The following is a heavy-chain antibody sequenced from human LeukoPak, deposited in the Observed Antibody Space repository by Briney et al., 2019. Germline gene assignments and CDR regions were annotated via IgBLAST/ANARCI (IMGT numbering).Heavy chain of an antibody. CDR2: ISGSGGST. J-gene: IGHJ3*02. CDR1: GFTFSSYA. D-gene: IGHD3-22*01. CDR3: AKSPDSSPEAFDI. V-gene: IGHV3-23*01. Sequence: GGSLRLSCAASGFTFSSYAMSWVRQAPAKGLEWVSAISGSGGSTYYADSVKGRFTISRDNSKNTLYLQMNSLRAEDTAVYYCAKSPDSSPEAFDIWGQGTMVTVSS.